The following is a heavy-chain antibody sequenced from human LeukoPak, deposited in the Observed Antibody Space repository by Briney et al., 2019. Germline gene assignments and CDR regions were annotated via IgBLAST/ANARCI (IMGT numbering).Heavy chain of an antibody. V-gene: IGHV4-4*02. CDR2: IYHSGST. Sequence: PSETLSLTCAVSGGSISSSNWWSWVRQPPGKGLEWIGEIYHSGSTNYNPSLKSRVTISVDTSKNQFSLKLSSVTAADTAVYYCASPIVVVPAAYGMDVWGQGTTVTVSS. CDR1: GGSISSSNW. CDR3: ASPIVVVPAAYGMDV. D-gene: IGHD2-2*01. J-gene: IGHJ6*02.